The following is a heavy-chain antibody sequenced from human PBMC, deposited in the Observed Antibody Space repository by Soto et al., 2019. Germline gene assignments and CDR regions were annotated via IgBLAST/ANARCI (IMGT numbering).Heavy chain of an antibody. CDR3: ARGRRYCSSTSCSPRPFDY. V-gene: IGHV4-34*01. J-gene: IGHJ4*02. Sequence: QVQLQQWGAGLLKPSETLSLTCAVYGGSFSGYYWSWIRQPPGMGLEWIGEINHSGSTNYNPSLKSRVTISVDTSKNQFSLKLSSVTAADTAVYYCARGRRYCSSTSCSPRPFDYWGQGTLVTVSS. CDR2: INHSGST. CDR1: GGSFSGYY. D-gene: IGHD2-2*01.